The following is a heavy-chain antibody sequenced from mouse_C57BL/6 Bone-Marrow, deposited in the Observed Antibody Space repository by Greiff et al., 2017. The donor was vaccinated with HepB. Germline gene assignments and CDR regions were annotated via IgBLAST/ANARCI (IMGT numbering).Heavy chain of an antibody. CDR2: IHPNSGST. CDR3: ARDPGVGHRVAWFAY. J-gene: IGHJ3*01. Sequence: QVQLKQPGAELVKPGASVKLSCKASGYTFTSYWMHWVKQRPGQGLEWIGMIHPNSGSTNYNEKFKSKATLTVDKSSSTAYMQLSSLTSEDSAVYYCARDPGVGHRVAWFAYWGQGTLVTVSA. D-gene: IGHD3-3*01. CDR1: GYTFTSYW. V-gene: IGHV1-64*01.